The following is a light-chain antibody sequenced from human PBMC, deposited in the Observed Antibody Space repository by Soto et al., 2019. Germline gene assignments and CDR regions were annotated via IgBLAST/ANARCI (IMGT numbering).Light chain of an antibody. CDR1: QSISGW. Sequence: DIQMTQSPSTLSASVGDRVTITCRASQSISGWLAWYQQKPGQAPKLLIYDASTLESVVPSRFSGSGSGTEFTLTISSLQREDFATYYCQQYTSYSQYTFGQGTRLEIK. J-gene: IGKJ2*01. CDR2: DAS. CDR3: QQYTSYSQYT. V-gene: IGKV1-5*01.